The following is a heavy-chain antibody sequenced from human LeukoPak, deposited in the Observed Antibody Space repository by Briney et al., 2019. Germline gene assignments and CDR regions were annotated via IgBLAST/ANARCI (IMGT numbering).Heavy chain of an antibody. D-gene: IGHD3-10*01. V-gene: IGHV3-23*01. CDR3: AKDLAPYYYGSGSYFSAFDI. CDR1: GFTFSSYG. CDR2: ISGSGGST. J-gene: IGHJ3*02. Sequence: GGTLRLSCAASGFTFSSYGMSCGCQAPGPGVGWVSAISGSGGSTYYADSVKGRFTISRDNSKNTLYLQMNSLRAEDTAVYYCAKDLAPYYYGSGSYFSAFDIWGQGTMVTVSS.